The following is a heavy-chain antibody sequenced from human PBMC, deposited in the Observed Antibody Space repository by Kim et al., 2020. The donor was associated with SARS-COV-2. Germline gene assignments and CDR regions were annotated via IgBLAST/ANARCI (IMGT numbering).Heavy chain of an antibody. CDR1: GGYINNYY. V-gene: IGHV4-59*13. Sequence: SETLSLTYTVSGGYINNYYWSWIRQPPGKGLEWVGFIQYTGNTRYNPSLKSRVTISLDTSENHFSLSLTSVTAADTAVYYCARGAGWWDVWGHGTTVTVS. CDR3: ARGAGWWDV. J-gene: IGHJ6*02. D-gene: IGHD2-8*01. CDR2: IQYTGNT.